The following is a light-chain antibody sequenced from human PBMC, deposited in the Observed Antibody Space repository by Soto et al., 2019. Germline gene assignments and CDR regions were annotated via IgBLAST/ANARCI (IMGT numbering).Light chain of an antibody. CDR2: EVS. CDR3: SSYTTSNTLV. V-gene: IGLV2-14*01. J-gene: IGLJ3*02. CDR1: SRDIGYYNY. Sequence: QSVLTQPASVSGSPGQSITISCTGTSRDIGYYNYVSWYQHHPGKAPKLLIYEVSSRPSGVSDRFSGSKSGNTASLTISGLQIEDETDYYCSSYTTSNTLVFGGGTKLTVL.